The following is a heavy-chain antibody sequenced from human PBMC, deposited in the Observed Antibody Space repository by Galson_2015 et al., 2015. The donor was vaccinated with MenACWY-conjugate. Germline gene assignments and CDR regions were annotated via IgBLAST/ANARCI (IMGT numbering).Heavy chain of an antibody. CDR2: ISSSSSYT. CDR1: GFTFSDYY. D-gene: IGHD3-22*01. J-gene: IGHJ6*02. CDR3: ARYRYYDSSGYYGMDV. Sequence: SLRLSCAASGFTFSDYYMSWIRQAPGKGLEWVSYISSSSSYTNYADSVKGRFTISRDNAKSSLYLQMNSLRAEDTAVYYCARYRYYDSSGYYGMDVWGQGTTVTVSS. V-gene: IGHV3-11*06.